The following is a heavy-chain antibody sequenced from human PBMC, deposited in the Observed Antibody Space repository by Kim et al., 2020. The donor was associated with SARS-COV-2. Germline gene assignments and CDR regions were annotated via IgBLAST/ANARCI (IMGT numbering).Heavy chain of an antibody. V-gene: IGHV3-48*03. D-gene: IGHD2-8*01. CDR3: ARYCTNGVCYEKYFDY. J-gene: IGHJ4*02. Sequence: GGSLRLSCAASGFTFSSYEMNWVRQAPGKGLEWVSYISSSGSTIYYADSVKGRFTISRDNAKNSLYLQMNSLRAEDTAVYYCARYCTNGVCYEKYFDYWGQGTLVTVSS. CDR1: GFTFSSYE. CDR2: ISSSGSTI.